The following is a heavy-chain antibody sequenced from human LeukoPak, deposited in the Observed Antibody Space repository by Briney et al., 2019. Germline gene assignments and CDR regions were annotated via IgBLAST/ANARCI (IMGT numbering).Heavy chain of an antibody. CDR1: GFTFSSYE. V-gene: IGHV3-48*03. D-gene: IGHD3-10*01. CDR3: ARIEEMVRGVMGYWYFDL. CDR2: ISSSGSTI. Sequence: GGSLRLSCAASGFTFSSYEMNWVRQAPGKGLEWVSYISSSGSTIYYADSVKGRFTISRDNAKNSMYLQMNSLRAEDTAVYYCARIEEMVRGVMGYWYFDLWGRGTLVTVSS. J-gene: IGHJ2*01.